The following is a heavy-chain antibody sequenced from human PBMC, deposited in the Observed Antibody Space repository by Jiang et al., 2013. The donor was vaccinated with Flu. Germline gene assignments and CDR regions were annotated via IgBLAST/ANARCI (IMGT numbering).Heavy chain of an antibody. CDR3: ARKLSSGDVDY. V-gene: IGHV1-69*02. CDR2: IIPILGIA. D-gene: IGHD2-15*01. Sequence: GAEVKKPGSSVKVSCKASGGTFSSYTISWVRQAPGQGLEWMGRIIPILGIANYAQKFQGRVTITADKSTSTAYMELSSLRSEDTAVYYCARKLSSGDVDYWGQGTLVTVSS. J-gene: IGHJ4*02. CDR1: GGTFSSYT.